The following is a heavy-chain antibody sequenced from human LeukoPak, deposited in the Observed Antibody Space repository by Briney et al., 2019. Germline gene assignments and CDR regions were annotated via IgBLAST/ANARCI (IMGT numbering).Heavy chain of an antibody. CDR2: ISSSSSYI. CDR1: GFTFSSYS. CDR3: AKGIRGYSYVFDY. J-gene: IGHJ4*02. Sequence: PGGSLRLSCAASGFTFSSYSMNWVRQAPGKGLEWVSSISSSSSYIYYADSVKGRFTISRDNAKNSLYLQMNSLRAEDTAVYYCAKGIRGYSYVFDYWGQGTLVTVSS. D-gene: IGHD5-18*01. V-gene: IGHV3-21*04.